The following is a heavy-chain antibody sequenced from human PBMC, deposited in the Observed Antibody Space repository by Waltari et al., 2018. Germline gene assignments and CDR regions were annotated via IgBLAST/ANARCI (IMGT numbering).Heavy chain of an antibody. Sequence: VQLVESGVGLVQPGGSLTLSCSAYGVTVSNNYMAWVRLPPGKGLEWVSIIYSGGTTYYADSVKGRFTISRDSSKNTVFLQMNSLRPEDTALYYCARDSGPWGGPGTLVTDSS. D-gene: IGHD1-26*01. J-gene: IGHJ4*02. CDR1: GVTVSNNY. CDR2: IYSGGTT. CDR3: ARDSGPW. V-gene: IGHV3-53*04.